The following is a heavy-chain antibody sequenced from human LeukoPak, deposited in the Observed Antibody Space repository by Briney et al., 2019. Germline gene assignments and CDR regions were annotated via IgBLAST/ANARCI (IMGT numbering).Heavy chain of an antibody. CDR2: IYYSGST. V-gene: IGHV4-59*01. CDR1: GGSISSYF. J-gene: IGHJ4*02. D-gene: IGHD4-17*01. Sequence: SETLSLTCTVSGGSISSYFWTWIRQPPGKGLEWIGYIYYSGSTNHNPSLKSRVTISVDTSKNQFSLKLSSVTAADTAVYHCASGTPTVTSLGYWGQGTLVTVSS. CDR3: ASGTPTVTSLGY.